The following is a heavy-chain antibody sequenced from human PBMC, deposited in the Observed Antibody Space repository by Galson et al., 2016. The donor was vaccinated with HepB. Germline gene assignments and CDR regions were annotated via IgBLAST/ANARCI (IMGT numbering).Heavy chain of an antibody. V-gene: IGHV4-59*01. CDR2: IGYSGTT. CDR3: AKDGPDYNSRLDP. CDR1: GGSISDGY. J-gene: IGHJ5*01. Sequence: ETLSLTCTLSGGSISDGYWSWIRQPPGQTLQWIGHIGYSGTTDYNPSPKGRVTISVNTSKNQFSLKLNSVAPADTAVYYCAKDGPDYNSRLDPWGQGILVTVSS. D-gene: IGHD4-11*01.